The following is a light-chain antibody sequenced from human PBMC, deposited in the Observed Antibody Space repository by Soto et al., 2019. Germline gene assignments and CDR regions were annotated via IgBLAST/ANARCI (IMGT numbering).Light chain of an antibody. CDR1: QSVSSY. CDR2: DAS. CDR3: QQYGSSTWT. V-gene: IGKV3-20*01. Sequence: EIVLTQSTATLSFSPGEIATLSFRASQSVSSYLAWYQQKPGQAPRLLIYDASNRATGIPDRFSGSGSGTDFTLTISRLEPEDFAVYYCQQYGSSTWTFGQGTKVDIK. J-gene: IGKJ1*01.